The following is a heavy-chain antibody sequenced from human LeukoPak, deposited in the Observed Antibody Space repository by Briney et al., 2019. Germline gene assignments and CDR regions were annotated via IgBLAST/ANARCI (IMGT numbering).Heavy chain of an antibody. D-gene: IGHD2-21*02. CDR3: ARVSCGGDCHDAFDI. V-gene: IGHV4-59*01. J-gene: IGHJ3*02. CDR1: GGSISSYY. Sequence: PSETLSLTCTVSGGSISSYYWSWIRQPPGKRLEWIGYIYYSGSTNYNPSLKSRVTISVDTSKNQFSLKLSSVTAADTAVYYCARVSCGGDCHDAFDIWGQGTMVTVSS. CDR2: IYYSGST.